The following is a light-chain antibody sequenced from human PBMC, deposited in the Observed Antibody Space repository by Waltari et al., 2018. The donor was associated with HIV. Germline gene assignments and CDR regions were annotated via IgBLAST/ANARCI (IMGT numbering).Light chain of an antibody. CDR2: DVS. J-gene: IGLJ2*01. CDR1: TSDIGYYDY. V-gene: IGLV2-14*03. CDR3: SSYAGSSTRVV. Sequence: QSALTQPASVSGSPGQSITISCTGTTSDIGYYDYFSWYQQHPGKAPKLMIYDVSNRPSGVSNRFSGSKSGNTASLTISGLQAEDEADYYCSSYAGSSTRVVFGGGTKLTVL.